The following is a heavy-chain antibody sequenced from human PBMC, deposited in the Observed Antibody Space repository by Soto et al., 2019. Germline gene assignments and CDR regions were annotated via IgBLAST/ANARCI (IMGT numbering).Heavy chain of an antibody. CDR1: GFTFRDDY. V-gene: IGHV3-11*05. CDR2: ISTSSSYT. CDR3: ARLRLTGYFDY. Sequence: QVQLVESGGGLVKPGGSLRLSCVASGFTFRDDYMTWIRQAPGKGLEWLSYISTSSSYTNYADSVKGRFTISRDNAMNSLHLQMNSLRAEDTAVYYCARLRLTGYFDYWGQGTLVTVSS. J-gene: IGHJ4*02.